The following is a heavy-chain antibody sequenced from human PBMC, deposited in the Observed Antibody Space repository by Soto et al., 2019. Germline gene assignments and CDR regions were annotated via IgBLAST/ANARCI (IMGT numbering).Heavy chain of an antibody. CDR1: GFTFSSYG. Sequence: PGGSRRLSCGASGFTFSSYGMHGGGQAPGKGLEWVAVIWYDGSNKYYADSVKGRFTISRDNSKNTLYLQMNSLRAEDTAVYYCARERHEGAFDIWGQGTMVTVSS. J-gene: IGHJ3*02. CDR2: IWYDGSNK. V-gene: IGHV3-33*01. CDR3: ARERHEGAFDI.